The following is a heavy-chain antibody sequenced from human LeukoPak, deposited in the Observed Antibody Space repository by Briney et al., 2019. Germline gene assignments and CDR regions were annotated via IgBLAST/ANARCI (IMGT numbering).Heavy chain of an antibody. CDR1: GFTFSSYG. D-gene: IGHD5-24*01. Sequence: GGSLRLSCAASGFTFSSYGMHWVRQAPGKGLEWVAVIWYDGSNKYYGDSVKDRFTISRDNSKKTLYLQMNSLRVEDTAVYYCARGDGYNDAEYLQHWGQGTLVTVS. CDR2: IWYDGSNK. J-gene: IGHJ1*01. V-gene: IGHV3-33*01. CDR3: ARGDGYNDAEYLQH.